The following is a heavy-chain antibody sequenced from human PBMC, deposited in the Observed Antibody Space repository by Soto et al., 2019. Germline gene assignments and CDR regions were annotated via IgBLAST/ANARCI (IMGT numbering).Heavy chain of an antibody. Sequence: ASETLSLTCTVSGGSISSGPYSWGWIRQPPGEGLEWIGTFYYSESTYYNPSLESRVTISVDTSKNQFSLKVSSVTVADTAVYYCARHTPAISISDHWGQGTLVTVSS. CDR1: GGSISSGPYS. CDR2: FYYSEST. J-gene: IGHJ4*02. CDR3: ARHTPAISISDH. V-gene: IGHV4-39*01. D-gene: IGHD2-15*01.